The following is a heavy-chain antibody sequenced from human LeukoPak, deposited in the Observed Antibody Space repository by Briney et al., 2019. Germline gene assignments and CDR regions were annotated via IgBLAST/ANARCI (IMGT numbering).Heavy chain of an antibody. CDR3: ARSSSSIDS. D-gene: IGHD2-2*01. V-gene: IGHV3-23*01. CDR1: GFSFSSYA. J-gene: IGHJ4*02. CDR2: ISGRDGST. Sequence: GGSLRLSCAASGFSFSSYAMSWVRQAPGKGLEWVSGISGRDGSTYYADSVKGRFTISRDISKNTLYLQMNSLRAEDTAVYYCARSSSSIDSWGQGTLVTVSS.